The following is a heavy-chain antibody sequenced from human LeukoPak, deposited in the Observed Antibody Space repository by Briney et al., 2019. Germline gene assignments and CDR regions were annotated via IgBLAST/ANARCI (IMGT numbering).Heavy chain of an antibody. D-gene: IGHD4/OR15-4a*01. V-gene: IGHV3-23*01. CDR3: AKVAYGAYTDFDY. Sequence: GGSLRLSCAASGFTFSSYAMSWVRQAPGKGLEWVSAISGSGGTTYYADSVKGRFTFSRDSSKNTLYLQMNSLRAEDTAVYYCAKVAYGAYTDFDYWGQGTLVTVSS. CDR1: GFTFSSYA. CDR2: ISGSGGTT. J-gene: IGHJ4*02.